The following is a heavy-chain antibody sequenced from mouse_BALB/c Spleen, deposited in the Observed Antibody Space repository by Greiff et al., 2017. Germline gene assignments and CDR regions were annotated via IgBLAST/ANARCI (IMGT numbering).Heavy chain of an antibody. Sequence: QVQLQQSGPGLVAPSQSLSITCTVSGFSLTSYGVHWVRQPPGKGLEWLGVIWAGGSTNYNSALMSRLSISKDNSKSQVFLKMNSLQTDDTAMYYCARDGNYHYYAMDYWGQGTSVTVSS. D-gene: IGHD2-1*01. CDR2: IWAGGST. CDR3: ARDGNYHYYAMDY. V-gene: IGHV2-9*02. J-gene: IGHJ4*01. CDR1: GFSLTSYG.